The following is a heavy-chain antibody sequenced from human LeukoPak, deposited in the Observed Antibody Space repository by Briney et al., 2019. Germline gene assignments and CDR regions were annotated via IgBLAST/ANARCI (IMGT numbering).Heavy chain of an antibody. D-gene: IGHD4-23*01. J-gene: IGHJ3*02. Sequence: GRSLRLSCAASGFNFDDYTMHWVRQPPGKGLEWVSYISSSSSTIYYADSVKGRFTISRDNAKNSLYLQMNSLRAEDTAVYYCAREPYGGNSEGAFDIWGQGTMVTVSS. V-gene: IGHV3-48*01. CDR1: GFNFDDYT. CDR3: AREPYGGNSEGAFDI. CDR2: ISSSSSTI.